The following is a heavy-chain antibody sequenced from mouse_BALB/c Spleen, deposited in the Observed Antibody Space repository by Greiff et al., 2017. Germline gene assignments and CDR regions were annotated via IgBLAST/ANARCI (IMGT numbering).Heavy chain of an antibody. Sequence: VQGVESGPGLVAPSQSLSITCTVSGFSLTSYGVHWVRQPPGKGLEWLGVIWAGGSTNYNSALMSRLSISKDNSKSQVFLKMNSLQTDDTAMYYCAREMGRTWFAYWGQGTLVTVSA. J-gene: IGHJ3*01. CDR1: GFSLTSYG. D-gene: IGHD4-1*01. CDR2: IWAGGST. V-gene: IGHV2-9*02. CDR3: AREMGRTWFAY.